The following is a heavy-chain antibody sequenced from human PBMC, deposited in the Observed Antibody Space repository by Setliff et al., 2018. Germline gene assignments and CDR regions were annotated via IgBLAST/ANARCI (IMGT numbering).Heavy chain of an antibody. CDR3: ARTGTYRYFDY. CDR2: IHYSGNT. Sequence: PSETLSLTCNVSGASIRNFYWTWIRQPPGKGLEWIGRIHYSGNTYYNASLKSRVIISVDTAQNQFSLSLSSVTAADTAVYYCARTGTYRYFDYWGQGTLVTVSS. J-gene: IGHJ4*02. CDR1: GASIRNFY. D-gene: IGHD1-1*01. V-gene: IGHV4-59*05.